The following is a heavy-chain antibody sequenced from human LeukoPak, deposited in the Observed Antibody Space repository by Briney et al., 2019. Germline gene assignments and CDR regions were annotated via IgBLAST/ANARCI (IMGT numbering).Heavy chain of an antibody. CDR3: ASSEAPITPPPYGMGV. CDR1: GDSISSGGYC. J-gene: IGHJ6*02. D-gene: IGHD5-12*01. V-gene: IGHV4-31*03. CDR2: IYSSGGT. Sequence: SETLSLTCTVSGDSISSGGYCWNWFRQHPGKGLEWIGYIYSSGGTFYNPSLKSRVTISVDTSKNQFSLKLGSVTAVDTALYYCASSEAPITPPPYGMGVWGRGTKVTVSS.